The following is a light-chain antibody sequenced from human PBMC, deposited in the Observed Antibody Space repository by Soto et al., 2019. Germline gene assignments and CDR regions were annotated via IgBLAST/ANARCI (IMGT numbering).Light chain of an antibody. CDR2: GAS. V-gene: IGKV3-20*01. Sequence: DIVLTQSPGTLSLSPGETATLSCRASQSLAGNYLAWYQQKPGQAPRLLISGASSRATGIPERFSGSGSGTDFTLTISRLESEVLAVYYCQQYVSKTTFGPGTKVDIK. CDR1: QSLAGNY. CDR3: QQYVSKTT. J-gene: IGKJ3*01.